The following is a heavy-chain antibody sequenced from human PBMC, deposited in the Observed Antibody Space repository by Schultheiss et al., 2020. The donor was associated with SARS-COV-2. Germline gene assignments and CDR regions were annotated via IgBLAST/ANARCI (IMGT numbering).Heavy chain of an antibody. J-gene: IGHJ4*02. Sequence: ASVKVSCKASGYTFTSYGISWVRQAPGQGLEWMGWISAYNGNTNYAQKFQGRVTITADKSTSTAYMELSSLRSEDTAVYYCAVRRDGYNYFDYWGQGTLVTVSS. CDR1: GYTFTSYG. CDR3: AVRRDGYNYFDY. V-gene: IGHV1-18*01. CDR2: ISAYNGNT. D-gene: IGHD5-24*01.